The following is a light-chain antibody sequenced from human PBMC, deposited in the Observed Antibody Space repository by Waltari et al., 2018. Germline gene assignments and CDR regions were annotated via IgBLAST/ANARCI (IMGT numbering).Light chain of an antibody. V-gene: IGLV1-47*01. J-gene: IGLJ3*02. CDR1: SSNIGGNF. CDR2: KNI. CDR3: AAWDDNLTGPL. Sequence: SVLTQPPSASGTPGQTVTIPCSGSSSNIGGNFVYWYQQLPGLAPQLLTYKNIQRPSGVPSRFSGSKSGTSASLDISGLRSDDEAEYYCAAWDDNLTGPLFGGGTKVTVL.